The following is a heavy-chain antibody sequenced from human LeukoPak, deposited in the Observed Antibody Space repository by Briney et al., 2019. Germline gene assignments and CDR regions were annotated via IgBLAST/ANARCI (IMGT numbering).Heavy chain of an antibody. CDR1: GFSFSSYA. V-gene: IGHV3-23*01. J-gene: IGHJ4*02. CDR2: ISVSGGST. CDR3: AKDLPDFFDY. Sequence: GSLLLSFAASGFSFSSYAMRWGCPAPGKGVEWVSTISVSGGSTYYADSVKGRFTISRDNSKNTLYVQMNSLRAEDTAVYYCAKDLPDFFDYWGQGTLVTVSS.